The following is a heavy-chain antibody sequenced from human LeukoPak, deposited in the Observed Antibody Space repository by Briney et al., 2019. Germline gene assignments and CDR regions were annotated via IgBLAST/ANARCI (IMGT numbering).Heavy chain of an antibody. V-gene: IGHV3-7*03. D-gene: IGHD2-2*01. CDR2: IKQDGSEK. CDR1: GFTFSSYW. Sequence: QPGGSLRLSCAASGFTFSSYWMSWVRQAPGKGLEWVANIKQDGSEKYYVDSVKGRFTISRDNAKNSLYLQMNSLRAEDTALYYCAKDRLLVPAAILDYWGQGTLDAVSS. J-gene: IGHJ4*02. CDR3: AKDRLLVPAAILDY.